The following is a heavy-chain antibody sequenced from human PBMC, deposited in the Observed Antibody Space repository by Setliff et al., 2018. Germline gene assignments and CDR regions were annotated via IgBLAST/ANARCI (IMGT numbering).Heavy chain of an antibody. J-gene: IGHJ4*02. D-gene: IGHD1-26*01. Sequence: PSETLSLTCTVSGDSITSGSVYWSWIRQPAGEGLEWIGRLHTSGTTDYNHSLKGRVTISADTSTNHFSLKLTSVTAADTAVYYCARDNTIVGATDYWGQGALVTVSS. V-gene: IGHV4-61*02. CDR2: LHTSGTT. CDR1: GDSITSGSVY. CDR3: ARDNTIVGATDY.